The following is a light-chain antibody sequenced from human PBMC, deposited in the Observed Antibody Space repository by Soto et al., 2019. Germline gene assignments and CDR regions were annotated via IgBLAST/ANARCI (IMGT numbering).Light chain of an antibody. V-gene: IGLV2-14*01. CDR2: QVS. Sequence: QSVLTQPASVSGSPGQSIAISCTGTTSDVGAYNYVSWYQQHPGKAPKLMVYQVSNRPSGVSNRFSGAKSGNTASLTISGVQAEDEADYYCSSYTSSTTYVFGTGTKLTVL. CDR3: SSYTSSTTYV. J-gene: IGLJ1*01. CDR1: TSDVGAYNY.